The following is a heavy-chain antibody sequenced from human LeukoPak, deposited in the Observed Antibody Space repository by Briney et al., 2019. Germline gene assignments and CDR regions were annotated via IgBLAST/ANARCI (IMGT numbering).Heavy chain of an antibody. J-gene: IGHJ4*02. V-gene: IGHV3-23*01. D-gene: IGHD5-18*01. CDR3: AKADTAMALVELFDY. Sequence: GGSLRLSCAASGFTFSNYAMSWVRQLPGKGLEWVSSVSGSGGSTYYADSVKGRFTISRDNSKNTLYLQMNSLRAEDTAVYYCAKADTAMALVELFDYWGQGTLVTVSS. CDR1: GFTFSNYA. CDR2: VSGSGGST.